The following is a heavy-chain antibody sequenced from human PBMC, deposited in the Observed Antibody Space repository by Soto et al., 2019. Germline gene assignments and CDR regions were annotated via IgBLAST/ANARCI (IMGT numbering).Heavy chain of an antibody. CDR2: IYHSGGT. CDR3: ARSLDIVLVPAAMQVGWFDP. J-gene: IGHJ5*02. D-gene: IGHD2-2*03. Sequence: QLQLQESGSRLVKPSQTLSLTCAVSGGSISSGGYSRSWIRQPPGKGLEWIGYIYHSGGTYYNPSLKSRVTISVDRSKNQFSLKLSSVTAADTAVYYCARSLDIVLVPAAMQVGWFDPWGQGTLVTVSS. V-gene: IGHV4-30-2*01. CDR1: GGSISSGGYS.